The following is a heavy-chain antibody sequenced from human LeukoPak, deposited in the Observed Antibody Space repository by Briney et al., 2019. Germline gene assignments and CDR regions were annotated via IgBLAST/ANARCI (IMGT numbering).Heavy chain of an antibody. J-gene: IGHJ4*02. CDR3: ARIGVAGNY. D-gene: IGHD6-19*01. V-gene: IGHV3-15*01. CDR1: GFTFSSCS. CDR2: VKKKADGGTI. Sequence: GGSLRLSCAASGFTFSSCSMNWVRQAPGKGLEWVGRVKKKADGGTIDYAAPVKGRFTISRDDSTDMLYLQMNSLKTEDTAVYYCARIGVAGNYWGQGTLVTVSS.